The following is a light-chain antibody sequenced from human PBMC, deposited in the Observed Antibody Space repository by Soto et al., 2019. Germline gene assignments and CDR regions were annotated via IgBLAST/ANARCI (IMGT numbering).Light chain of an antibody. J-gene: IGKJ5*01. CDR3: LQHKTYSLT. V-gene: IGKV1-17*01. Sequence: DIQMTQSPSSLSASVGDRVTITCRASQDIRNDLCWYQQKPGKAPKRLIYAAFILQSGVPPRFSGNGSGTEXTLXXSSLQAADYAXXXXLQHKTYSLTFGQGTRLE. CDR2: AAF. CDR1: QDIRND.